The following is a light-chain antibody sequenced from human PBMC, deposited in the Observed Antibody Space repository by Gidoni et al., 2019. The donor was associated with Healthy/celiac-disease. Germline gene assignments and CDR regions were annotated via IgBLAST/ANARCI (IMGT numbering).Light chain of an antibody. CDR3: QAWDSSTDVV. CDR2: QDS. Sequence: SYELTQPPSVSVSPGQTASIPCSGDKLGDKYACWYQQKPGQSPVLVIYQDSKRPSGIPARFSGSNSGNTATLTISGTQAMDEADYYCQAWDSSTDVVFGGGTKLTVL. V-gene: IGLV3-1*01. CDR1: KLGDKY. J-gene: IGLJ2*01.